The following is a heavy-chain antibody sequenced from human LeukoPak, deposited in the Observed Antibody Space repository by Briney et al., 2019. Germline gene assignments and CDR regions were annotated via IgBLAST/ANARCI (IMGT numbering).Heavy chain of an antibody. CDR2: ISSSSSTI. CDR3: ATPPTTIDFDY. D-gene: IGHD5-12*01. CDR1: GFTFSSYS. Sequence: GGSLRLSCAASGFTFSSYSMNWVRQAPGKGLEWVSYISSSSSTIYYADSVKGRFTISRDNAKNSLYLQMNSLRAEDTAVYYCATPPTTIDFDYWGQGTLVTVSS. J-gene: IGHJ4*02. V-gene: IGHV3-48*01.